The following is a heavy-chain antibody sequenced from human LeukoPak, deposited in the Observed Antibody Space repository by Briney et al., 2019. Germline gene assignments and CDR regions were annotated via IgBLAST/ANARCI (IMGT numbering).Heavy chain of an antibody. CDR2: ISGSGGST. Sequence: GGSLRLSCAAYGFTFSSYAMSWVRQAPGKGLEWVSAISGSGGSTYYADSVKGRFTISRDNSKDTLYLQMNSLRAEDTAVYYCAKGRSMTTVTTYFDYWGQGTLVTVSS. V-gene: IGHV3-23*01. J-gene: IGHJ4*02. D-gene: IGHD4-17*01. CDR3: AKGRSMTTVTTYFDY. CDR1: GFTFSSYA.